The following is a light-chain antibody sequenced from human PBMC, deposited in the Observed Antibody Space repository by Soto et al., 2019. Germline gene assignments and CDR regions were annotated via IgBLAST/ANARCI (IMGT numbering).Light chain of an antibody. CDR2: STN. J-gene: IGLJ2*01. CDR3: VVYVGGGILV. V-gene: IGLV8-61*01. CDR1: SGSVSISYY. Sequence: QTVVTQEPSFSVSPGGTVTLTCGLSSGSVSISYYPSWYQQTPGQAPRTLIYSTNTRSSGVPDRFSGSILGNKAALTITGAQADDGSDYFWVVYVGGGILVFGGGTKLTVL.